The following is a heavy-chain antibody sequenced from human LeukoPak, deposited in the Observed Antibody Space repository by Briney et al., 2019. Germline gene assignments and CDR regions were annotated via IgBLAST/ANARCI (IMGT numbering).Heavy chain of an antibody. D-gene: IGHD7-27*01. Sequence: GGSLRLSCAASGFSFSTSGMHWIRQAPGKGLESVAFIEFDGGIGYYADSVKGRFTISRDNSKKTVHLQMNSLRTEDTAMYYCVRDGAHWDLDYWGQGTLVTVSS. CDR2: IEFDGGIG. J-gene: IGHJ4*02. CDR1: GFSFSTSG. V-gene: IGHV3-30*19. CDR3: VRDGAHWDLDY.